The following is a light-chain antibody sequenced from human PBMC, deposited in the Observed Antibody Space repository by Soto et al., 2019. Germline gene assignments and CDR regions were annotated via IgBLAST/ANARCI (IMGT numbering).Light chain of an antibody. CDR1: SGHSSYA. V-gene: IGLV4-69*01. CDR2: LNSDGSH. CDR3: QTWSTCIRV. Sequence: QLVLTQSPSASASLGASVKLTCTLSSGHSSYAIAWHQQQPEKGPRYLMKLNSDGSHSKGDGIPDRFSGSSSGTERYLTISSLQSEDEADYYCQTWSTCIRVFGGGTKLTVL. J-gene: IGLJ3*02.